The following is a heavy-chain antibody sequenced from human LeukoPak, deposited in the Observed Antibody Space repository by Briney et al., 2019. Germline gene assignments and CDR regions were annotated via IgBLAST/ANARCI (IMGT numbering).Heavy chain of an antibody. J-gene: IGHJ4*02. CDR1: GFTFSQYG. Sequence: PGRSLRLSCEASGFTFSQYGMHWVRQAPGKGLDWVSSIQYDENKKSYSDSVKGRFTVSRDNSKNTLFLQMNRLRVEDTAVYYCARDVAWYCTRASCSYFGFWGQGTLVTVSS. CDR3: ARDVAWYCTRASCSYFGF. V-gene: IGHV3-30*02. CDR2: IQYDENKK. D-gene: IGHD2-2*01.